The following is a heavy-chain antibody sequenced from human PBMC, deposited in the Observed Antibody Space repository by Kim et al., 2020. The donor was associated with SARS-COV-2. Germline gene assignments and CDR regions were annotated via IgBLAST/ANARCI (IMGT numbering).Heavy chain of an antibody. J-gene: IGHJ3*02. V-gene: IGHV3-23*01. D-gene: IGHD3-22*01. Sequence: EDSVKGRFTISRDNSKNTLYLQMNSLRAEDTAVYYCAYYDSSGYPDAFDIWGQGTMVTVSS. CDR3: AYYDSSGYPDAFDI.